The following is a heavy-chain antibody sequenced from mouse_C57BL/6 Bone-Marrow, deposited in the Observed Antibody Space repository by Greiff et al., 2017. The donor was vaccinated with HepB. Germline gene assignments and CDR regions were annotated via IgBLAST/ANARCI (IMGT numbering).Heavy chain of an antibody. J-gene: IGHJ3*01. Sequence: VQLQQSVAELVRPGASVKLSCTASGFTFKNSYMHWVKQRPEQGLEWIGRIDPANGNTKYAPKFQGKATITADTSSNTAYLQLSSLTSEDTAIYYCARNYYGLEGAYWGQGTLVTVSA. CDR3: ARNYYGLEGAY. V-gene: IGHV14-3*01. CDR2: IDPANGNT. CDR1: GFTFKNSY. D-gene: IGHD1-1*01.